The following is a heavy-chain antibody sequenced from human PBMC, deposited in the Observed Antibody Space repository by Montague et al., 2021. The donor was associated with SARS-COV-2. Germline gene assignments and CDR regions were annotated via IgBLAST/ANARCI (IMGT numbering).Heavy chain of an antibody. CDR1: GGSISSGGYY. CDR2: IYYSGSN. D-gene: IGHD3-22*01. V-gene: IGHV4-31*03. Sequence: TLSLTCTVSGGSISSGGYYWSWIRQHPGKGLEWIGYIYYSGSNNYNPSIKSRVTISVDTSKNQFSLKLSSVTAADTAVYYCARVQGITMIVVVIGAFDIWGQGTMVTVSS. J-gene: IGHJ3*02. CDR3: ARVQGITMIVVVIGAFDI.